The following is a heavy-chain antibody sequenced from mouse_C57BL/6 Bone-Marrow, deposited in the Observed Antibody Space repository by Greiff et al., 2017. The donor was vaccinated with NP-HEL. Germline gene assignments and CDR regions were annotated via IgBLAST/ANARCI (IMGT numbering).Heavy chain of an antibody. Sequence: QVQLQQPGAELVKPGASVKLSCKASGYTFTSYWMHWVKQRPGQGLEWIGMIHPNSGSTNYNEKFKSKATLTVDKSSSTAYMQLSSLTSEDSAVYYCARDGYLRAWFAYWGQGTRVTVSA. D-gene: IGHD2-3*01. V-gene: IGHV1-64*01. J-gene: IGHJ3*01. CDR3: ARDGYLRAWFAY. CDR1: GYTFTSYW. CDR2: IHPNSGST.